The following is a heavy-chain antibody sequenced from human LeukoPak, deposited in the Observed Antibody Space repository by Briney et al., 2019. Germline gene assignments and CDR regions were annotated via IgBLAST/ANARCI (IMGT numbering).Heavy chain of an antibody. J-gene: IGHJ4*02. CDR2: IYSDGKT. V-gene: IGHV3-53*04. D-gene: IGHD1-14*01. Sequence: PGGSLRLSCAASGVTVSRDYMSWVRQAPGKGLEWVPVIYSDGKTYYADSVKGRFTIPRHNSKNTLFLQMDSLRTEDTAIYYCANRMTFGGQGTLVTVSS. CDR3: ANRMTF. CDR1: GVTVSRDY.